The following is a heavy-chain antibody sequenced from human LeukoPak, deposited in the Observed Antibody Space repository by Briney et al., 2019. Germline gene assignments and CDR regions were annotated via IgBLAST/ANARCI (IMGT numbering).Heavy chain of an antibody. CDR1: GFTFSSYD. Sequence: GGSLRLSCAASGFTFSSYDMSWVRQAPGKGLEWVSTISASGGSTYYADSLKGRFTISRDNSKNTLYLQMNSLRAEDTAVYYCAKGIVPAAASNFNYWGQGTLVTAAS. D-gene: IGHD2-2*01. CDR3: AKGIVPAAASNFNY. V-gene: IGHV3-23*01. J-gene: IGHJ4*02. CDR2: ISASGGST.